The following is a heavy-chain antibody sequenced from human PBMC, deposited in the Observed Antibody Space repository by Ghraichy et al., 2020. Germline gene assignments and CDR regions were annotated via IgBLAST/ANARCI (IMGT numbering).Heavy chain of an antibody. D-gene: IGHD3-3*01. CDR3: TTEPLTYYDFWSGYFSSVFGSLGDY. CDR2: IKSKTDGGTT. CDR1: GFTFSNAW. J-gene: IGHJ4*02. V-gene: IGHV3-15*01. Sequence: GGSLRLSCAASGFTFSNAWMSWVRQAPGKGLEWVGRIKSKTDGGTTDYAAPVKGRFTISRDDSKNTLYLQMNSLKTEDTAVYYCTTEPLTYYDFWSGYFSSVFGSLGDYWGQGTLVTVSS.